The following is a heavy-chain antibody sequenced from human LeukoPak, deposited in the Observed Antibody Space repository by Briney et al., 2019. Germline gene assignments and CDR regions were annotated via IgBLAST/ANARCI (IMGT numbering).Heavy chain of an antibody. CDR2: INAGNGNT. J-gene: IGHJ4*02. CDR3: ARDSSSWYCPDY. Sequence: GASVKVSCKASGYTFTSYAMHWVRQAPGQRLEWMGWINAGNGNTKYSQKFQGRVTITRDTSASTAYMELSSLRSEDTAVYYCARDSSSWYCPDYWGQGTLVTVSS. D-gene: IGHD6-13*01. V-gene: IGHV1-3*01. CDR1: GYTFTSYA.